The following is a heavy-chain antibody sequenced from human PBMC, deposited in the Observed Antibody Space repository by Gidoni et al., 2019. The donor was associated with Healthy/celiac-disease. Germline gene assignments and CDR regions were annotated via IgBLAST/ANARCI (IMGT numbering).Heavy chain of an antibody. Sequence: EVQLVESGGGLVQPGRSLRLSCAASGFTFDDYAMHWVRQAPGKGLEWVSGISWNSGSIGYADSVKGRFTISRDNAKNSLYLQMNSLRAEDTALYYCAKDYEGGMDVWGQGTTVTVSS. V-gene: IGHV3-9*01. D-gene: IGHD3-3*01. CDR3: AKDYEGGMDV. CDR1: GFTFDDYA. CDR2: ISWNSGSI. J-gene: IGHJ6*02.